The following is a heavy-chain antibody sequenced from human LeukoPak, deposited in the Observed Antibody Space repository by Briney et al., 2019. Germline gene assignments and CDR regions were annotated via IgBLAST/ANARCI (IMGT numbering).Heavy chain of an antibody. CDR3: ARQDWNYDGLFDY. CDR2: IYPGESDT. J-gene: IGHJ4*02. Sequence: GESLQISCKGSGYIFTSYWIGWVRQVPGKGREWMGIIYPGESDTRYSPSFQGQVTISADKSNSTAYLQWSSLKASDTAMYYCARQDWNYDGLFDYWGQGTLVTVSS. V-gene: IGHV5-51*01. D-gene: IGHD1-7*01. CDR1: GYIFTSYW.